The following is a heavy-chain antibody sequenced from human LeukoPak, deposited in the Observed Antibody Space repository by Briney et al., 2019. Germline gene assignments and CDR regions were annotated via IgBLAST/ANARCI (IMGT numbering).Heavy chain of an antibody. CDR3: ARDYGDYSGYFQH. J-gene: IGHJ1*01. D-gene: IGHD4-17*01. CDR2: IYYSGST. V-gene: IGHV4-59*01. Sequence: KPSETLSLTCTVSGGSISSYYWSWIRQPPGKGLEWIGYIYYSGSTNYNPSLKSRVTISVDTSKNQFSLKLSSVTAADTAVYYCARDYGDYSGYFQHWGQGTLVTVSS. CDR1: GGSISSYY.